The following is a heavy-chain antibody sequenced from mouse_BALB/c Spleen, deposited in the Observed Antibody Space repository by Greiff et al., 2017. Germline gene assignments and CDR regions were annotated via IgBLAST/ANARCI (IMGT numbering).Heavy chain of an antibody. CDR1: GFNIKDYY. D-gene: IGHD2-4*01. Sequence: VQLKQSGAELVRPGASVKLSCTASGFNIKDYYMHWVKQRPEQGLEWIGWIDPENGDTEYAPKFQGKATMTADTSSNTAYLQLSSLTSEDTAVYYCTSTMRFAYWGQGTLVTVSA. CDR3: TSTMRFAY. J-gene: IGHJ3*01. V-gene: IGHV14-4*02. CDR2: IDPENGDT.